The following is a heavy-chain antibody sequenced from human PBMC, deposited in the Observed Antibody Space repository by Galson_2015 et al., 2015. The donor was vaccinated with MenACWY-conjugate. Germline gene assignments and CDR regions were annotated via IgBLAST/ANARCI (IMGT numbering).Heavy chain of an antibody. Sequence: SLRLSCAVSGLTFTGYYMSWVRQAPGKGLEWVAYMTSSGGTISYTESVKGRFTISRDNAKNSLYLQMNSLRAEDTAVYYCARVRGTCTGGSCYGYYLDYWGQGTLVTVSP. D-gene: IGHD2-15*01. CDR1: GLTFTGYY. CDR3: ARVRGTCTGGSCYGYYLDY. V-gene: IGHV3-11*01. CDR2: MTSSGGTI. J-gene: IGHJ4*02.